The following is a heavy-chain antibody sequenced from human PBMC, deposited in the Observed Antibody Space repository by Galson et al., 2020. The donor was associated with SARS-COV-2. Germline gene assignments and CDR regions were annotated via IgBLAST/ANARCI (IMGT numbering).Heavy chain of an antibody. V-gene: IGHV3-30-3*01. Sequence: GGSLRLSCAASGFTFSLYPMHWVRQAPGKGLEWVALISFDGSDRYDGINEHYADSVRGRFTVSRDNSKNTMYLQMNSLRADDTAVYYCARVPGYSSSFDYWGQGTLVTVSS. D-gene: IGHD6-19*01. CDR2: ISFDGSDRYDGINE. CDR1: GFTFSLYP. J-gene: IGHJ4*02. CDR3: ARVPGYSSSFDY.